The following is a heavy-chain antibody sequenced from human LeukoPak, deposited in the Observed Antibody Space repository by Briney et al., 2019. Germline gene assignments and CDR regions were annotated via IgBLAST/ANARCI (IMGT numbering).Heavy chain of an antibody. D-gene: IGHD3-9*01. CDR2: IYPGDSDT. Sequence: GESLKISCKGSGYSFTSYWIGWVRQMPGKGLEWMGIIYPGDSDTRYSPSFQGQVTISADKSISTAYLQWSSLKASDTAMYYCARRGRGILTGYYNPKFDYWGQGTLVTVSS. J-gene: IGHJ4*02. CDR1: GYSFTSYW. CDR3: ARRGRGILTGYYNPKFDY. V-gene: IGHV5-51*01.